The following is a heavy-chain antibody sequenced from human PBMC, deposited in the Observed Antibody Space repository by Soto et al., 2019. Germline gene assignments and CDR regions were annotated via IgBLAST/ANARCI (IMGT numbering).Heavy chain of an antibody. CDR1: GFTFSSYG. V-gene: IGHV3-33*01. CDR2: IWYDGSNR. D-gene: IGHD2-2*01. Sequence: PGGSLRLSCAASGFTFSSYGMHWVRQAPGKGLEWVAVIWYDGSNRYYADSVKGRFTISRDNSKNTLYLQMNSLRAEDTAVYYCARDRAVPVSGMDVWGQGTTVTVSS. J-gene: IGHJ6*02. CDR3: ARDRAVPVSGMDV.